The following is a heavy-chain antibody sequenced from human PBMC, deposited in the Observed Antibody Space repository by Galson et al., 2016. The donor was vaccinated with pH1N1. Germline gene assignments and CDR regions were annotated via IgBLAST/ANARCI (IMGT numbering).Heavy chain of an antibody. CDR3: VKDQGRYSSGWCFDH. CDR1: GGTFGSYA. CDR2: IIPISGTT. Sequence: SVKVSCKASGGTFGSYAISWVRQAPGQGLEWMGKIIPISGTTNYAQRLQGRVTLTADESTDTAYMEVSGLRSEDTAVYYCVKDQGRYSSGWCFDHWGQGTLVSV. D-gene: IGHD6-19*01. V-gene: IGHV1-69*13. J-gene: IGHJ4*02.